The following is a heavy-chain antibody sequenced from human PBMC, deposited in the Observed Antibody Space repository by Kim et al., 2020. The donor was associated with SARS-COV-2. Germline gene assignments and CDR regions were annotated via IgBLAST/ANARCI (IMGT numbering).Heavy chain of an antibody. D-gene: IGHD3-16*01. CDR1: GFTFSSYG. V-gene: IGHV3-30*18. CDR2: ILYDGSTK. Sequence: GGSLRLSCAASGFTFSSYGMYWVRQAPGKGLEWVAVILYDGSTKDYADSVKGRFTISRDNSKNTLYPQMNSLRAEDTAVYYCAKRVGLGAVDYWGQGTLVTVSS. J-gene: IGHJ4*02. CDR3: AKRVGLGAVDY.